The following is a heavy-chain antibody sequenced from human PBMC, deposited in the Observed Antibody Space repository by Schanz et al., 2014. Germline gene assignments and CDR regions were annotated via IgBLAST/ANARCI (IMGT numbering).Heavy chain of an antibody. CDR3: ARDFLLEQLGYSHYYYAMDV. D-gene: IGHD2-15*01. CDR2: MNESHSTI. CDR1: GFSVGNKY. V-gene: IGHV3-48*01. Sequence: EVQLVESGGGLVQPGGSLRLSCAASGFSVGNKYMNWVRQAPGKGLEWVSAMNESHSTIYYADSVRGRFTISRDNAENTLFLQMNSLRAEDTAVYYCARDFLLEQLGYSHYYYAMDVWGQGTTVTVSS. J-gene: IGHJ6*02.